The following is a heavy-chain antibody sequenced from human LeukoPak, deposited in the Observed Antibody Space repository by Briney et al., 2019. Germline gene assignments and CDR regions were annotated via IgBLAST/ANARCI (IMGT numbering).Heavy chain of an antibody. V-gene: IGHV3-23*01. Sequence: HPGGSLRLSCAASGFTFSSYAMSWVRQAPGKGLEWVSAISGSGGSTYYADSVKGRFTISRDNSKNTLYLQMNSLRAEDTAVYYCAKDVAAPKITIFGVANYGGYFDYWGRGTLVTVSS. CDR1: GFTFSSYA. CDR3: AKDVAAPKITIFGVANYGGYFDY. J-gene: IGHJ4*02. CDR2: ISGSGGST. D-gene: IGHD3-3*01.